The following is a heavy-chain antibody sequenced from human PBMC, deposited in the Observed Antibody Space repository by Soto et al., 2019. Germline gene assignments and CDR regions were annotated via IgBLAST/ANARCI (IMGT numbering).Heavy chain of an antibody. Sequence: QVQMVQSGAEVKKPGASVKVSCKASGYTFTSDDINWVRQATGQGREWMGWMNPNNGNTGYAQKFQGRVTMTRDTSINTAYMALSSLTSEDTAVYYWAKGPRDWGFDFWGQGTLVTVSS. CDR3: AKGPRDWGFDF. J-gene: IGHJ4*02. CDR1: GYTFTSDD. CDR2: MNPNNGNT. V-gene: IGHV1-8*01. D-gene: IGHD7-27*01.